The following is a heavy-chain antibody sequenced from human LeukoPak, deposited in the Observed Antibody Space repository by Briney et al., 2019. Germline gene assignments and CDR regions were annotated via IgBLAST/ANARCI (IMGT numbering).Heavy chain of an antibody. Sequence: GASVKVSCKASGYTFTSYYMHWVRQAPGQGLEWMGIINPSGGSTSYAQKFQGRVTMTRDTSTSTVYMELSSLRSEDTAVYYCATATVTTCKPDYWGQGTLVTVSS. J-gene: IGHJ4*02. CDR2: INPSGGST. V-gene: IGHV1-46*01. CDR3: ATATVTTCKPDY. D-gene: IGHD4-4*01. CDR1: GYTFTSYY.